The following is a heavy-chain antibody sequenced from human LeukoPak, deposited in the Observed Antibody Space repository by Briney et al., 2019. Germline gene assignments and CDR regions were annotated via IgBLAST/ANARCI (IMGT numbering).Heavy chain of an antibody. CDR1: GFTFSSFT. CDR2: ISDGSRDT. D-gene: IGHD5-12*01. Sequence: GGSLRLSCATSGFTFSSFTMNWVRQAPGKGLEWVTTISDGSRDTHYAGSVKGRFTISRDDSQNIVYLQMDSLRAEDTALYYCTTRLRNHFDYWGQGTQVTVSS. J-gene: IGHJ4*02. V-gene: IGHV3-23*01. CDR3: TTRLRNHFDY.